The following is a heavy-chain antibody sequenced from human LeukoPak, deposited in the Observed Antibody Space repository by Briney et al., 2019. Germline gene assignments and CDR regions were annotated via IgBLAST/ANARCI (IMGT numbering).Heavy chain of an antibody. Sequence: GSLRLSCTASGFTFGDYAMSWFRQAPGKGLEWVGFIRSKAYGGTTEYAASVKGRFTISRDDSKSIAYLQMNSLKTEDTAVYYCTRARQHRVAAAGIFDYWGQGTLVTVSS. CDR2: IRSKAYGGTT. J-gene: IGHJ4*02. V-gene: IGHV3-49*03. CDR1: GFTFGDYA. D-gene: IGHD6-13*01. CDR3: TRARQHRVAAAGIFDY.